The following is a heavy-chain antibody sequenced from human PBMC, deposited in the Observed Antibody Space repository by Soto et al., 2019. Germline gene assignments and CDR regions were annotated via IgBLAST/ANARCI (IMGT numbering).Heavy chain of an antibody. CDR3: ARQYGDYVPGDYYGMDV. J-gene: IGHJ6*02. CDR1: GCIVSSCD. CDR2: ISSSSSYI. Sequence: GGSLSLSCAASGCIVSSCDMHWVRQAPRQGLEWVSCISSSSSYIYYADSVKGRFTISRDNAKNSLYLQMSSLRAEDTAVYYCARQYGDYVPGDYYGMDVWGQGTTVTVSS. V-gene: IGHV3-21*01. D-gene: IGHD4-17*01.